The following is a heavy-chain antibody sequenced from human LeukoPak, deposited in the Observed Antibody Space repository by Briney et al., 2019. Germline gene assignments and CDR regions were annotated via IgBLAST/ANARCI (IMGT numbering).Heavy chain of an antibody. CDR2: IYTSGST. V-gene: IGHV4-4*07. CDR1: GGSISSYY. CDR3: ARDIGSGWYFSSVHWFDP. J-gene: IGHJ5*02. D-gene: IGHD6-19*01. Sequence: PSETLSLTCTVSGGSISSYYWSWLRQPAGKGLEWIGRIYTSGSTNYNPSLKSRVTMSVDTSKNQFSLKLSSVTAADTAVYYCARDIGSGWYFSSVHWFDPWGQGTLVTVSS.